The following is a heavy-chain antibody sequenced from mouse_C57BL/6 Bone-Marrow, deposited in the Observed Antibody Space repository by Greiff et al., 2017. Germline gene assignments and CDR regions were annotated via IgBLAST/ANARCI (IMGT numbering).Heavy chain of an antibody. CDR3: ARRGSLYAIAY. CDR1: GYTFTSYT. CDR2: INPSSGYT. Sequence: VQLVESGAELARPGASVKMSCKASGYTFTSYTMHWVKQRPGQGLEWIGYINPSSGYTKYNQKFKDKATLTADKSSSTAYMQLSSLTSEYAAVYYYARRGSLYAIAYWGQGTSVTVSS. D-gene: IGHD1-1*02. J-gene: IGHJ4*01. V-gene: IGHV1-4*01.